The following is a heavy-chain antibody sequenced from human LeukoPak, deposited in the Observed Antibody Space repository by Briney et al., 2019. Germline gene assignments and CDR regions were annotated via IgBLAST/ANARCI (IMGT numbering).Heavy chain of an antibody. CDR2: ISSSSSYI. J-gene: IGHJ4*02. V-gene: IGHV3-21*01. Sequence: GGSLRLSRAASGFTFSSYSMNWVRQAPGKGLEWVSSISSSSSYIYYADSVKGRFTISRDNAKNSLYLQMNSLRAEDTAVYYCARKVAAAGTDYWGQGTLVTVSS. CDR1: GFTFSSYS. D-gene: IGHD6-13*01. CDR3: ARKVAAAGTDY.